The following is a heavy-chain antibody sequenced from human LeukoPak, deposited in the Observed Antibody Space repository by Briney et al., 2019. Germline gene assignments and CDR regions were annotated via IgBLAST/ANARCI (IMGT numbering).Heavy chain of an antibody. Sequence: SVKVSCKASGGTFSSYAISWVRQAPGQGLEWMGGIIPIFGTANYAQKFQGRVTITADKSTSTAYMGLSSLRSEDTAVYYCAREGGGDPFDYWGQGTLVTVSS. CDR3: AREGGGDPFDY. D-gene: IGHD2-21*02. J-gene: IGHJ4*02. V-gene: IGHV1-69*06. CDR1: GGTFSSYA. CDR2: IIPIFGTA.